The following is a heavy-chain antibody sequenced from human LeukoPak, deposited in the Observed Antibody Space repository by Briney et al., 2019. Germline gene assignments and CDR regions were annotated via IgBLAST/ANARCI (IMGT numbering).Heavy chain of an antibody. Sequence: SETLSLTCTVSGGSISSYYWSWIRQPPGKGLEWIGYIYYSGGTNYNPSLKSRVTISVDTSKNQFSLKLSSVTAADTAVYYCARVSRASNWFDPWGQGTLVTVSS. CDR2: IYYSGGT. V-gene: IGHV4-59*01. CDR3: ARVSRASNWFDP. J-gene: IGHJ5*02. CDR1: GGSISSYY. D-gene: IGHD2-8*01.